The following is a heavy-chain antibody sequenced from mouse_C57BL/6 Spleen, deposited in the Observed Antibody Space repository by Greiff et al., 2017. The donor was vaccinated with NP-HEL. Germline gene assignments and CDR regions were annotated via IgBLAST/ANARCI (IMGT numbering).Heavy chain of an antibody. V-gene: IGHV3-6*01. D-gene: IGHD1-1*01. J-gene: IGHJ3*01. CDR3: APSYYYGSSYGWFAY. CDR1: GYSITSGYY. Sequence: DVKLQESGPGLVKPSQSLSLTCSVTGYSITSGYYWNWIRQFPGNKLEWMGYISYDGSNNYNPSLKNRISITRDTSKNQFFLKLNSVTTEDTATYYCAPSYYYGSSYGWFAYWGQGTLVTVSA. CDR2: ISYDGSN.